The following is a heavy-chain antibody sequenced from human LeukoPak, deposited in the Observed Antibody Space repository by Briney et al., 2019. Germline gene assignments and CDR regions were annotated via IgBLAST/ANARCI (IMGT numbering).Heavy chain of an antibody. V-gene: IGHV3-21*01. CDR1: GFTFSSYS. CDR2: ISSSSSYI. Sequence: GGPLRLSCAASGFTFSSYSMNWVRQAPGKGLEWVSSISSSSSYIYYADSVKGRFTISRDIAKNSLYLQMNSLRAEDTAVYYCARGKYCSGGSCFPFFDYWGQGTLVTVSS. D-gene: IGHD2-15*01. J-gene: IGHJ4*02. CDR3: ARGKYCSGGSCFPFFDY.